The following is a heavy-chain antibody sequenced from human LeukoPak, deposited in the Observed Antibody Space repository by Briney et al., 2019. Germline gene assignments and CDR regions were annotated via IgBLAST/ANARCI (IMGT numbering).Heavy chain of an antibody. D-gene: IGHD2-2*02. CDR1: GGSISSYY. CDR2: IYYSGST. CDR3: AGQTLGYCSSSSCYSGYFQH. Sequence: PSETLSLTCTVSGGSISSYYWSWIRQPPGKGLEWIGSIYYSGSTNYNPSLKSRVTISLDTSKNQLSLKVSSVPAADTAVYYCAGQTLGYCSSSSCYSGYFQHWGQGTLVTVSS. V-gene: IGHV4-59*01. J-gene: IGHJ1*01.